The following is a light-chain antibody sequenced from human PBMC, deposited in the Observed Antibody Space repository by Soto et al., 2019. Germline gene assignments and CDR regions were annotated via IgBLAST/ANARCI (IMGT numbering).Light chain of an antibody. V-gene: IGKV3-20*01. Sequence: EIVLTQSPGILSLSPGERATLSCRASQSVSSNYLAWYRQKPGQAPRLLVYGASSRATGIPDRFSGSGSGTDFTLTISRLEPEDFAVYYCHQYGSSPQTFGQGTKLEIK. CDR2: GAS. J-gene: IGKJ2*01. CDR3: HQYGSSPQT. CDR1: QSVSSNY.